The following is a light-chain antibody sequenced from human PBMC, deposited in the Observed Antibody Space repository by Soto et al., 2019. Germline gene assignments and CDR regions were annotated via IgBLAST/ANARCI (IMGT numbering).Light chain of an antibody. CDR1: QSVSSSS. J-gene: IGKJ2*01. V-gene: IGKV3-20*01. CDR2: GAS. CDR3: QQCGSSSDT. Sequence: EIVLTQSPGTLSLSPGGGATLSCWASQSVSSSSLNWYQQKPGQAPRLLIYGASTRATGISDRFSGSGSGADFTLTISRLESEDFAVYYCQQCGSSSDTCGQGTRLEIK.